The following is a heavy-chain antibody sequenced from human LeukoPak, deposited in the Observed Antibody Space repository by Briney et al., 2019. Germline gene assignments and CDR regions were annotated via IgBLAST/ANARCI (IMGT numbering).Heavy chain of an antibody. D-gene: IGHD2-21*01. CDR3: CHSLSGRTGAFDI. CDR2: TYYRSKWSN. J-gene: IGHJ3*02. Sequence: SQTLSLTCAISGDNVSNNSAAWNWIRQSPSRGLEWLGRTYYRSKWSNDYAVSVKSRIIINPDTSKNQFSLQLNSVTPEDTAVYYCCHSLSGRTGAFDIWGQGTMDTVSS. V-gene: IGHV6-1*01. CDR1: GDNVSNNSAA.